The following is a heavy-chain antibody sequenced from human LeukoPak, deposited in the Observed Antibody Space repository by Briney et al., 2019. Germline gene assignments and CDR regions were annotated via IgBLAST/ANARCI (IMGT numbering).Heavy chain of an antibody. J-gene: IGHJ4*02. CDR3: ASGINYGGNSIGVDY. CDR1: GGSISSSSYY. V-gene: IGHV4-39*01. Sequence: SETLSLTCTVSGGSISSSSYYWGWIRQPPGKGLEWIGSIYYSGSTYYNPSLKSRVTISVDTSKNQFSLKLSSVTAADTAVYYCASGINYGGNSIGVDYWGQGTLVTVSS. CDR2: IYYSGST. D-gene: IGHD4-23*01.